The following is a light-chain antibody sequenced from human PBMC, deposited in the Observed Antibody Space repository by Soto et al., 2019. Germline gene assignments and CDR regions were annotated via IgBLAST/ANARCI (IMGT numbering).Light chain of an antibody. Sequence: QSVLTQPASVSGSPGQSITISCTGTSSDIGTYKYVPWFQHHPGKAPKLIIFEVSNRPSGISDRFSGFKSANTAYLTISGVQPEDEADYHCSSYTTIKTVVFGGRTKVTVL. CDR1: SSDIGTYKY. J-gene: IGLJ2*01. V-gene: IGLV2-14*01. CDR2: EVS. CDR3: SSYTTIKTVV.